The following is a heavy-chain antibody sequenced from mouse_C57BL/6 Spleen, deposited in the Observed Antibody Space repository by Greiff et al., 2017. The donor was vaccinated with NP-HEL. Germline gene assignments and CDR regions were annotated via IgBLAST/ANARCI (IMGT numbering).Heavy chain of an antibody. CDR3: ARTYGNYGAWFAY. CDR2: IDPSDSET. V-gene: IGHV1-52*01. J-gene: IGHJ3*01. CDR1: GYTFTSYW. D-gene: IGHD2-1*01. Sequence: QVQLQQPGAELVRPGSSVKLSCKASGYTFTSYWMHWVKQRPIQGLEWIGNIDPSDSETHYNQKFKDKATLTVDKSSSTAYMQLSSLTSEDSAVYYCARTYGNYGAWFAYWGQGTLVTVSA.